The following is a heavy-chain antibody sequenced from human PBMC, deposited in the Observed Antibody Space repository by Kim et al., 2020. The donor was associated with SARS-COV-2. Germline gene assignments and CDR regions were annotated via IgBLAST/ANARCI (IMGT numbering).Heavy chain of an antibody. CDR3: ARDGRGGGLVLGFDY. J-gene: IGHJ4*01. CDR2: ISYDGSNK. V-gene: IGHV3-30*04. Sequence: GGSLRLSCAASGFTFSSYAMHWVRQAPGKGLEWVAVISYDGSNKYYADSVKGRFTISRDNSKNTLYLQMNSLRAEDTAVYYCARDGRGGGLVLGFDYWG. CDR1: GFTFSSYA. D-gene: IGHD6-6*01.